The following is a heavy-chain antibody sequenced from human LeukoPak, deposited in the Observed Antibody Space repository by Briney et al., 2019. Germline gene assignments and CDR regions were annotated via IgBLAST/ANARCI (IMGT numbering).Heavy chain of an antibody. CDR3: ERSAYSGNSVIEY. V-gene: IGHV3-74*01. J-gene: IGHJ4*02. Sequence: GGSLRLSCVASGFTFSDYWMHWVRQVPGKGLVWVSRITTGGSGTTYADSVKGRFTIARDNAQNTLYLQMNSLRAEDTAVYYCERSAYSGNSVIEYWGQGTLVTVSS. CDR2: ITTGGSGT. CDR1: GFTFSDYW. D-gene: IGHD4-23*01.